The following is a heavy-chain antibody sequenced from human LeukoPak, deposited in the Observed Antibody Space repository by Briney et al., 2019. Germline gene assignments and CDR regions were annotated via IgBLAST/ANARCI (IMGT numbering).Heavy chain of an antibody. CDR2: IIPIFGTA. CDR3: ARTITSSSDFDY. V-gene: IGHV1-69*01. J-gene: IGHJ4*02. Sequence: SVEVSCKASGGTFSSYAISWVRQAPGQGLEWMGGIIPIFGTANYAQKFQGRVTITADESTSTAYMELSSLRSEDTAVYYCARTITSSSDFDYWGQGTLVTVSS. CDR1: GGTFSSYA. D-gene: IGHD6-6*01.